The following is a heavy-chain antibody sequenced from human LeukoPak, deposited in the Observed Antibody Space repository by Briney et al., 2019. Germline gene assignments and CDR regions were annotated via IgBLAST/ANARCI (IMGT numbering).Heavy chain of an antibody. J-gene: IGHJ4*02. CDR2: FDPEDGET. CDR3: ATVTYYYDSSGHHFDY. D-gene: IGHD3-22*01. Sequence: GASVKVSCKVPGYTLTELSMHWVRQAPGEGLECRGGFDPEDGETIYAQKFQGRVTMTEDTSTDTAYMELSSLRSEDTAVYYCATVTYYYDSSGHHFDYWGQGTLVTVSS. V-gene: IGHV1-24*01. CDR1: GYTLTELS.